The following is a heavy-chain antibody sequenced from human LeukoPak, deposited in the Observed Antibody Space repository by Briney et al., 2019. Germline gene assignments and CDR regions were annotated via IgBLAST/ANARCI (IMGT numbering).Heavy chain of an antibody. CDR2: ISYDGSNK. CDR3: ARIDY. J-gene: IGHJ4*02. Sequence: VGSLRLSCAASGFTFSSYAMHWVRQAPGKGLEWVAVISYDGSNKYYADSVKGRFTISRDNSKNTLYLQMNSLRAEDTAVYYCARIDYWGQGTLVTVSS. CDR1: GFTFSSYA. V-gene: IGHV3-30*04.